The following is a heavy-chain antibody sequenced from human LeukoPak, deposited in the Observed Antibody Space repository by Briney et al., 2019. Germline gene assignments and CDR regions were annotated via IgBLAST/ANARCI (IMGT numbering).Heavy chain of an antibody. D-gene: IGHD7-27*01. Sequence: ESGPTLVNPTQALTLTCTFSGFSLSTSGVGVGWIRQPPGKALEWLALIYWGDDKRYSPSLKSRLTITKDTSKNQVVLTMTNMDPVDTATYYCAHRQNWGEAFDIWGQGTMVTVSS. CDR1: GFSLSTSGVG. V-gene: IGHV2-5*02. CDR2: IYWGDDK. CDR3: AHRQNWGEAFDI. J-gene: IGHJ3*02.